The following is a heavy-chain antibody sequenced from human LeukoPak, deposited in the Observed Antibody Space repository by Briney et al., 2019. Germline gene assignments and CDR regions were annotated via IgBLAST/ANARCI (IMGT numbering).Heavy chain of an antibody. CDR2: VIPSFGTP. CDR1: GGTFSSYA. V-gene: IGHV1-69*13. CDR3: ARTRGSIAYDDDSSGLDFDY. Sequence: SVKVSCKASGGTFSSYAISWVRQAPGQGLEWMGGVIPSFGTPNYARNFRGRVTINADDSTSTVYLVLNSLRSEDTAVYYCARTRGSIAYDDDSSGLDFDYWGQGTLVTVSS. J-gene: IGHJ4*02. D-gene: IGHD3-22*01.